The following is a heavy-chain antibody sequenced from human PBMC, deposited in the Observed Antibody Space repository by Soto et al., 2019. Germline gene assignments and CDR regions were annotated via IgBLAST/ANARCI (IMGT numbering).Heavy chain of an antibody. V-gene: IGHV4-59*01. CDR2: IFHSGNA. J-gene: IGHJ4*01. Sequence: SETLSLTCTVSGASISGFYWSWIRKSAGKGLEWIGFIFHSGNAKYNPSLKSRVTISVDTSKNQFSLSLDSVTAADTAVYFCARAHAPTLPFDYWGQGTLVTVSS. CDR3: ARAHAPTLPFDY. D-gene: IGHD2-15*01. CDR1: GASISGFY.